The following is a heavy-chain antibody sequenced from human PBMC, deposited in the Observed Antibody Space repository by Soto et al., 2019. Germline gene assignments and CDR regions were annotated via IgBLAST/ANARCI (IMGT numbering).Heavy chain of an antibody. D-gene: IGHD6-13*01. CDR3: ARWYSSRWYIGY. J-gene: IGHJ4*02. CDR2: INSDGSST. V-gene: IGHV3-74*01. Sequence: GGSLRLSCAASGFTFSSHWMHWVRQAQGKGLVWVSRINSDGSSTSYADSVKGRFTISRDNAKNTLYLQMNSLRAEDTAVYYCARWYSSRWYIGYWGQGTLVTVSS. CDR1: GFTFSSHW.